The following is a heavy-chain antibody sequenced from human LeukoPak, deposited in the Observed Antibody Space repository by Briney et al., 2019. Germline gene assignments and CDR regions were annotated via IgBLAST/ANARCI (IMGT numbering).Heavy chain of an antibody. D-gene: IGHD5-12*01. Sequence: SETLSLTCTVSSGAISNYYWSWIRQPPGKGLEWIGYIYYSGSTYYNPSLKSRITISVDTSKHQFSLNLSSVTAADTAVYYCALSDIVATVIHYWGQGTLVTVSS. J-gene: IGHJ4*02. V-gene: IGHV4-59*04. CDR1: SGAISNYY. CDR2: IYYSGST. CDR3: ALSDIVATVIHY.